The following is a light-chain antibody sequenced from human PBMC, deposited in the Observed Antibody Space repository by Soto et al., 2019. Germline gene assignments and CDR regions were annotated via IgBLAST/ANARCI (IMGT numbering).Light chain of an antibody. CDR1: RSVSSN. J-gene: IGKJ1*01. Sequence: EIVMTQSPATLSVSPGEGATLSCRARRSVSSNLAWYQQKPGQAPRLLIYGASTRATGIPARFSGSGSGTEFTLTISSQQSEDFAVYYCQQYNNWPPWTFGQGTKVEIK. V-gene: IGKV3-15*01. CDR2: GAS. CDR3: QQYNNWPPWT.